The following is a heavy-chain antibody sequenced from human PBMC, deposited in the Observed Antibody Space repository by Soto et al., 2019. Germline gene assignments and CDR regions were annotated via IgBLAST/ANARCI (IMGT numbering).Heavy chain of an antibody. CDR2: ISTYNGNT. D-gene: IGHD2-8*01. CDR1: GYTFTTYE. Sequence: QVQLVQSGAEVKKPGASVKVSCKASGYTFTTYEISWVRQAPGQVLEWMGRISTYNGNTNYQKSLQGRLTMTTDTSTTTAYMELRNLRSYDTAVNYCARDPDHVLMANAPNLYGMDVWGQGTTVTVSS. V-gene: IGHV1-18*01. CDR3: ARDPDHVLMANAPNLYGMDV. J-gene: IGHJ6*02.